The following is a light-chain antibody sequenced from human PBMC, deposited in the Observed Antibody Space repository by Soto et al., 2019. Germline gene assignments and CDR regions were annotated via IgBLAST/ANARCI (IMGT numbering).Light chain of an antibody. V-gene: IGKV3-15*01. J-gene: IGKJ5*01. CDR2: GAS. CDR3: QQYNNYIT. Sequence: EIVMTQSPATLSVSPGERATLSCRASQNINSNLAWYQQKPGQAPRLLIYGASTRATGIPARFSGSGSGTEFTLTISSLQSEDFAVYYCQQYNNYITFGQGTRLEIK. CDR1: QNINSN.